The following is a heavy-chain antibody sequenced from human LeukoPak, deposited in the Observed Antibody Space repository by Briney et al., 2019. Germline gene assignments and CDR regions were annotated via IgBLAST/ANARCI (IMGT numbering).Heavy chain of an antibody. Sequence: SETLSLTCTVSGGSINSYYWSWIRQPPGKGLEWIGYICYSGSTNYNPSLKSRVTISVDTSNNKFSLKLTSLTAADTAVYYCVRHLSAGRPAFDIWGQGTMVTVSS. CDR1: GGSINSYY. J-gene: IGHJ3*02. V-gene: IGHV4-59*08. D-gene: IGHD2-15*01. CDR3: VRHLSAGRPAFDI. CDR2: ICYSGST.